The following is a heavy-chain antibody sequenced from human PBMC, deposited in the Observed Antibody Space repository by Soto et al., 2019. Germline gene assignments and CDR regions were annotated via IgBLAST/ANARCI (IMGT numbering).Heavy chain of an antibody. CDR2: ISSSSSTI. D-gene: IGHD1-26*01. Sequence: EVQLLGSGGGLVQPGGSLRLSCAASGFTFSSYAMSWVRQDPGKGLEWVSYISSSSSTIYYADSVKGRFTISRDNAKNSLYLQMNSLRDEDTAVYYCARWDSNYYYYGMDVWGQGTTVTVSS. V-gene: IGHV3-48*02. CDR1: GFTFSSYA. J-gene: IGHJ6*02. CDR3: ARWDSNYYYYGMDV.